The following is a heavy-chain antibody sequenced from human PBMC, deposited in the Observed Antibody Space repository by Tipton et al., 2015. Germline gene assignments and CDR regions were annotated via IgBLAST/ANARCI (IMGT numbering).Heavy chain of an antibody. CDR1: SDFISKYY. CDR2: IQYSGST. V-gene: IGHV4-59*12. J-gene: IGHJ4*02. D-gene: IGHD4-11*01. Sequence: TLSLTCSVSSDFISKYYWSWIRQPPGKELEWIGYIQYSGSTNYSPSLKSRVTISVDESKNEFSLRLNSVTVADTAGYCCARGRGMRLLDSWGQGTLVTVSS. CDR3: ARGRGMRLLDS.